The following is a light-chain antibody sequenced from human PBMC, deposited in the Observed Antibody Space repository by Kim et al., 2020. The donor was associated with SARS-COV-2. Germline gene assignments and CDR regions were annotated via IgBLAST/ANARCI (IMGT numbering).Light chain of an antibody. CDR1: SLRRYY. Sequence: SSELTQDPAVSVALGQTVRITCQGDSLRRYYASWYQQKSGQAPVLVIYGKNNRPSGIPDRVSGSSSGNTASLTITGAQAEDEADYYCHSRDSSNNHLFGGETQLTVL. J-gene: IGLJ3*02. CDR2: GKN. V-gene: IGLV3-19*01. CDR3: HSRDSSNNHL.